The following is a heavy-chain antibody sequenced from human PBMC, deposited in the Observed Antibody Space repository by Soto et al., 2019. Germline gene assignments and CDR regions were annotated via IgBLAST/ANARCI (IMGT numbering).Heavy chain of an antibody. J-gene: IGHJ4*02. CDR3: STDDLARDGGGYPPFDY. D-gene: IGHD2-15*01. Sequence: GGSLRLSCAASGFTFTNAWINWVRQAPGKGLEWVGRIKTRIDGGTTDYGGPVKGRFTISRDDSKNTLFLQMNSLKTEDTAVYYCSTDDLARDGGGYPPFDYWGQGSLVTVSS. CDR2: IKTRIDGGTT. CDR1: GFTFTNAW. V-gene: IGHV3-15*07.